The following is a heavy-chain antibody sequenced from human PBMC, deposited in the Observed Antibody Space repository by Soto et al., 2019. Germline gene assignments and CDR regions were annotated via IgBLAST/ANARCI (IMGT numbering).Heavy chain of an antibody. CDR2: INPDGTTI. CDR1: GFTFSTYW. V-gene: IGHV3-74*01. J-gene: IGHJ4*02. CDR3: ATAGSSRSDY. D-gene: IGHD3-10*01. Sequence: EVQLVESGGDLVQPGGSLRLSCAASGFTFSTYWMHWVRQAPGKGLVWVSRINPDGTTINYADSVKGRFTTFRDNARNKFYRQRNSRRGDDSGVYYCATAGSSRSDYWGQETLVTFPS.